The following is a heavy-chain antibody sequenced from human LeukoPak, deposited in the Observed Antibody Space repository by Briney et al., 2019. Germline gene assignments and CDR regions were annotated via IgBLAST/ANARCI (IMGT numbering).Heavy chain of an antibody. J-gene: IGHJ4*02. CDR3: AKDAPVNIVVVPAANS. CDR1: GFTFSSYA. CDR2: ISGSGGST. V-gene: IGHV3-23*01. Sequence: GGSPRLSCAASGFTFSSYAMSWVRQAPGKGLEWVSAISGSGGSTYYADSVKGRFTISRDNSKNTLYLQMNSLRAEDTAVYYCAKDAPVNIVVVPAANSWGQGTLVTVSS. D-gene: IGHD2-2*01.